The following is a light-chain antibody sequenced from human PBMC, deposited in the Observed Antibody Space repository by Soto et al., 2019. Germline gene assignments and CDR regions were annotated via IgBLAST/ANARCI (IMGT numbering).Light chain of an antibody. CDR2: AAS. J-gene: IGKJ1*01. Sequence: DIQMTQSPSSLSASVGDRVTITCRASQGISNNLAWYQQKPGKVPKLLIYAASALQSGVPSRFSGSGSGTDFTLTISSLQPEDVATYYCQIYNSAPTWTFGQGTKVDIK. CDR1: QGISNN. V-gene: IGKV1-27*01. CDR3: QIYNSAPTWT.